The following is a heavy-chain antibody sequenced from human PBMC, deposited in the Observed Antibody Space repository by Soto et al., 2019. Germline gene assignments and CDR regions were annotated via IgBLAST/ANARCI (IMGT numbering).Heavy chain of an antibody. CDR3: VCGGNYFVY. V-gene: IGHV3-7*01. J-gene: IGHJ4*02. CDR2: INQDGSER. CDR1: EFTFSKYW. D-gene: IGHD3-16*01. Sequence: EVQLVESGGGLVQPGGSLRLSCAASEFTFSKYWMTWVRQSPGKGLEWVANINQDGSERYYVDSVRGRLTLSRDNAKNSLYLQMNSLRAEDTAVYYCVCGGNYFVYWGQGTLVTVSP.